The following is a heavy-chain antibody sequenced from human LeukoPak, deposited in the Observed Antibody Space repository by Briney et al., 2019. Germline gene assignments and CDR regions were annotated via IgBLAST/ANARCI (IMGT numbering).Heavy chain of an antibody. V-gene: IGHV4-59*08. CDR3: ARPVSKGYSDYYIDV. D-gene: IGHD5-12*01. CDR2: VYYTGST. Sequence: SETLSLTCTGSGGSISTYFWYWLRQPPGKGLEWIGFVYYTGSTDYNPSLKSRVSISVDTSKNQFSLKLSSVTVADTAVYYCARPVSKGYSDYYIDVWGKGTTVTVSS. CDR1: GGSISTYF. J-gene: IGHJ6*03.